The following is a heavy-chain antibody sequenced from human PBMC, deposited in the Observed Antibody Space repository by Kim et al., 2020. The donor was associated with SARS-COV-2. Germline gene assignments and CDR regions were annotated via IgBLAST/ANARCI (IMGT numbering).Heavy chain of an antibody. CDR1: GFTFDDYA. J-gene: IGHJ4*02. Sequence: GGSLRLSCAASGFTFDDYAMHWVRQAPGKGLEWVSGISWNSGSIGYADSVKGRFTISRDNAKNSLYLQMNSLRAEDTALYYCAKDIEGAGTLYFDYWGQGTLVTVSS. CDR2: ISWNSGSI. D-gene: IGHD6-19*01. CDR3: AKDIEGAGTLYFDY. V-gene: IGHV3-9*01.